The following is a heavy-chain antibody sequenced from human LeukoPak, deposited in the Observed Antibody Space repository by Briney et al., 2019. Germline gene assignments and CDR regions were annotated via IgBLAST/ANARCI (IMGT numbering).Heavy chain of an antibody. Sequence: GGSLRLSCAASGFTFSSYGMHWVRQAPGKGLEWVAVISYDGSNKYYADSVKGRFTISRDNSKNTLYLQMNSLRAEDTAVYYCARDRWGSWELLGGVYLDYWGQGTLVTVSS. V-gene: IGHV3-30*03. CDR1: GFTFSSYG. CDR3: ARDRWGSWELLGGVYLDY. CDR2: ISYDGSNK. J-gene: IGHJ4*02. D-gene: IGHD1-26*01.